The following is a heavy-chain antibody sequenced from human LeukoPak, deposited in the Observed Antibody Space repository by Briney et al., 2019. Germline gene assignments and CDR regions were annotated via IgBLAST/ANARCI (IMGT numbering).Heavy chain of an antibody. D-gene: IGHD3-10*01. J-gene: IGHJ5*02. CDR3: ARDFKRKEWFGDRTWSDP. CDR2: IYTSGST. CDR1: GGSISSYY. Sequence: SETLSLTCTVSGGSISSYYWSWIRQPAGKGLEWIGRIYTSGSTNYNPSLKSRVTMSVDTSKNQFSPKLSSVTAADTAVYYCARDFKRKEWFGDRTWSDPWGQGTLVTVSS. V-gene: IGHV4-4*07.